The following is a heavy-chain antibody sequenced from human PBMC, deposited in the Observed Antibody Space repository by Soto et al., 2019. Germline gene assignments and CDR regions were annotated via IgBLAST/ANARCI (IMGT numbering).Heavy chain of an antibody. V-gene: IGHV3-23*01. CDR2: ISGSGAST. Sequence: EVQLLESGGGLVQPGGSLRLSCAASGFTFSSYAMSWVRQAPGKGLVWVSGISGSGASTYYADSVKGRFTISRDSSKNTLDLPMNSLRAEDTAVYYCAHFDWFIDYWGQGTLLTVSS. CDR3: AHFDWFIDY. CDR1: GFTFSSYA. J-gene: IGHJ4*02. D-gene: IGHD3-9*01.